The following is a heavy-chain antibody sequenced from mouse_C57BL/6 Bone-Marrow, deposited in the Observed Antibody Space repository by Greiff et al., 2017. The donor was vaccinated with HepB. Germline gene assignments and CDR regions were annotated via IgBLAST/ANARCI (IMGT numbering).Heavy chain of an antibody. CDR1: GYTFTSYW. CDR3: ARAYYYPYYFDY. CDR2: IDPSDSYT. J-gene: IGHJ2*01. Sequence: QVQLQQPGAELVKPGASVKLSCKASGYTFTSYWMQWVKQRPGQGLEWIGEIDPSDSYTNYNQKFKGKATLTVDTSSSTAYMQLSILTSEDSAVYYCARAYYYPYYFDYWGQGTTLTVSS. V-gene: IGHV1-50*01. D-gene: IGHD1-1*01.